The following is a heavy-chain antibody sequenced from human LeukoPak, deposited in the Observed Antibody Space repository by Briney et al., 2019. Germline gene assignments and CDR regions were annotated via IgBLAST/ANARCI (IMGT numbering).Heavy chain of an antibody. CDR3: ARDPPGTAVAGYDY. J-gene: IGHJ4*02. Sequence: GGSLRLSCAASGFMFSTYWMSWVRQAPGKGLEWVANMNQDGSEKYYVDSVKGRFTISRDNAKNSLFLQMHSLRAEDTAVYHCARDPPGTAVAGYDYWGQGTLVTVSS. CDR2: MNQDGSEK. V-gene: IGHV3-7*01. D-gene: IGHD6-19*01. CDR1: GFMFSTYW.